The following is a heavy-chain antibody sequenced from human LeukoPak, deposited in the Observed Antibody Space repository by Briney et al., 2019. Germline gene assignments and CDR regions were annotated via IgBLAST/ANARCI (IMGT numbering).Heavy chain of an antibody. Sequence: SETLFLTCTVSGGSISSYYWSWIRQPPGKGLEWIGYIYYSGSTNYNPSLKSRVTISVDTSKNQFSLKLSSVTAADTAVYYCASSFGEYFQHWGQGTLVTVSS. CDR1: GGSISSYY. CDR3: ASSFGEYFQH. CDR2: IYYSGST. V-gene: IGHV4-59*01. J-gene: IGHJ1*01. D-gene: IGHD3-10*01.